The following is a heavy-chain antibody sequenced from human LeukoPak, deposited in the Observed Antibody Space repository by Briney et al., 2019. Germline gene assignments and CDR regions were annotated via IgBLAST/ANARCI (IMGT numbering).Heavy chain of an antibody. CDR1: GYTFTNYG. V-gene: IGHV1-18*01. D-gene: IGHD3-22*01. J-gene: IGHJ4*02. Sequence: ASVTVSYKASGYTFTNYGISWVRQAPGQGGEWMGWISAYNGNTNYAQKLQGRVTMTTDTSTSTAYMELRSLRSDDTAVYYCARDARDYYDSSGYHIWGQGTLVTVSS. CDR2: ISAYNGNT. CDR3: ARDARDYYDSSGYHI.